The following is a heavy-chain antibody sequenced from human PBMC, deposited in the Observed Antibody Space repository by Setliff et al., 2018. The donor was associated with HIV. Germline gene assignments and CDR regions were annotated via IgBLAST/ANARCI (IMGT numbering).Heavy chain of an antibody. CDR1: GYTFTGYY. Sequence: ASVKVSCQASGYTFTGYYIHWVRQAPGQGLEWMGWINPNSGGTNYAQKFQGRVTMTRDTSISTAYMELSRLRSDDTAVYYCARDLLAVANTYYYYYMDVWGKGTTVTVSS. V-gene: IGHV1-2*02. D-gene: IGHD6-19*01. CDR2: INPNSGGT. J-gene: IGHJ6*03. CDR3: ARDLLAVANTYYYYYMDV.